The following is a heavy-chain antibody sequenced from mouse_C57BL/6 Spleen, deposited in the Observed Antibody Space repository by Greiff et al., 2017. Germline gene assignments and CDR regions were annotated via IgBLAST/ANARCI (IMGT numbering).Heavy chain of an antibody. CDR1: GFSLSTFGMG. CDR2: IWWDDDK. Sequence: QVQLKESGPGILQPSQTLSLTCSFSGFSLSTFGMGVGWIRQPSGKGLEWLAHIWWDDDKYYNPALKSRLTISKDTSINQIYRTIANVDTADTAAYYGARIAARATDWDVDGNYWGQGTTLTVSS. V-gene: IGHV8-8*01. J-gene: IGHJ2*01. D-gene: IGHD4-1*01. CDR3: ARIAARATDWDVDGNY.